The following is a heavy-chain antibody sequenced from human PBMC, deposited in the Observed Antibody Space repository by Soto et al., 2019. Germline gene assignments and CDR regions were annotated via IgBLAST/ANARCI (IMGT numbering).Heavy chain of an antibody. CDR3: ARDLGYYYDSSGYLPGAFDY. CDR2: IIPIFGTA. V-gene: IGHV1-69*01. D-gene: IGHD3-22*01. J-gene: IGHJ4*02. Sequence: QVQLVQSGAEVKKPGSSVKVSCKASGGTFSSYAISWVRQAPGQGLEWMGGIIPIFGTANYAQKFQGRVTITADESTSTAYMELSSLRSDDTAVYYCARDLGYYYDSSGYLPGAFDYWGQGTLVTVSS. CDR1: GGTFSSYA.